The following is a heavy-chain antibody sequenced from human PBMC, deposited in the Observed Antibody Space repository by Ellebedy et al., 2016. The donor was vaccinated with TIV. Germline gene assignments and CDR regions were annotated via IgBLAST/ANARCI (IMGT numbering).Heavy chain of an antibody. D-gene: IGHD4-17*01. Sequence: SLKISXAASGFTFDDYAMHWVRQAPGKGLEWVSGISWNSGSIDYADSVKGRFTISRDNSKNTLYLQMNSLRAEDTAVYYCARTSTVTNLNWFDPWGQGTLVTVSS. J-gene: IGHJ5*02. V-gene: IGHV3-9*01. CDR2: ISWNSGSI. CDR3: ARTSTVTNLNWFDP. CDR1: GFTFDDYA.